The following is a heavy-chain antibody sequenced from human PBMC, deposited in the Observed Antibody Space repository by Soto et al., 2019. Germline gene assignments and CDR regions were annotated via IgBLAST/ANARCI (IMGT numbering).Heavy chain of an antibody. CDR1: GFTFSSYS. V-gene: IGHV3-21*01. CDR3: ARDRGGSGWYAGGWFDP. J-gene: IGHJ5*02. D-gene: IGHD6-19*01. Sequence: EVQLVESGGGLVKPGGSLRLSCAASGFTFSSYSMNWVRQAPGKGLEWVSCISSSSSNKYYEDSGKGRFTISRDNAKNSLYLQMNSLRAEVTAVYYCARDRGGSGWYAGGWFDPWGQGTLVTVSS. CDR2: ISSSSSNK.